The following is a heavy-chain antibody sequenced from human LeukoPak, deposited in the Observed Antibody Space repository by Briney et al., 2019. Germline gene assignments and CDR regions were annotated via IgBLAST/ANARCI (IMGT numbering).Heavy chain of an antibody. CDR2: IRTGDGDT. D-gene: IGHD2-2*02. J-gene: IGHJ4*02. V-gene: IGHV1-18*01. CDR3: ARGLFGNFGRVSYTEFDF. Sequence: GASVKVSCKVSGYTLTELSMHWVRQAPGQGLEWMGWIRTGDGDTHYAEKLQGRVTMTTDTSTSTAYMELKSLRSDDTAVYYCARGLFGNFGRVSYTEFDFWGQGTLVTVSS. CDR1: GYTLTELS.